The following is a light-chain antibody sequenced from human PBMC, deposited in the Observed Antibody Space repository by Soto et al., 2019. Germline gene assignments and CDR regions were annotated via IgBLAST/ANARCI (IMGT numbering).Light chain of an antibody. CDR1: QTLRRTY. CDR3: HQYDNAPQT. CDR2: GAS. V-gene: IGKV3-20*01. Sequence: EIVLMQSPGALSLSPGERATLSCRASQTLRRTYIAWYQQKPGQAPRVLIYGASKRATGIPDRFSGSGSGTDFSLTISRLEPEDFAVYYCHQYDNAPQTYGQGTKVDIK. J-gene: IGKJ2*01.